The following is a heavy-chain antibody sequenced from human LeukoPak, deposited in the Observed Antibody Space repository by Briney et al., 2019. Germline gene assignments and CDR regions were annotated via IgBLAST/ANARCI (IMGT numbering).Heavy chain of an antibody. Sequence: GGSLRLSCAASGFTFSIYTINWVRQAPGKGREWVSSISSSSSYIYYADSVKGRLTISRDNAKNSLYLQMNSLRAEDTAVYYCARGDGRGSYKDYYFDYWGQGTLVTVSS. V-gene: IGHV3-21*01. CDR3: ARGDGRGSYKDYYFDY. J-gene: IGHJ4*02. CDR1: GFTFSIYT. CDR2: ISSSSSYI. D-gene: IGHD1-26*01.